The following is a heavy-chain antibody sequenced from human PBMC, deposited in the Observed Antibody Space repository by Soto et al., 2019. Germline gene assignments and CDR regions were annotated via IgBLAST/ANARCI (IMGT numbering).Heavy chain of an antibody. J-gene: IGHJ6*02. V-gene: IGHV1-18*01. CDR1: GYTFTSYG. CDR2: ISAYNGNT. D-gene: IGHD2-2*01. CDR3: AIEWGRYCISTSCYLSPIPGYYGMDV. Sequence: ASVKVSCKASGYTFTSYGISWVRQAPGQGLEWMGWISAYNGNTNYAQKLQGRVTMTTDTSTSTAYMELSSLRSDDTAVYYCAIEWGRYCISTSCYLSPIPGYYGMDVWGQGTTVTVSS.